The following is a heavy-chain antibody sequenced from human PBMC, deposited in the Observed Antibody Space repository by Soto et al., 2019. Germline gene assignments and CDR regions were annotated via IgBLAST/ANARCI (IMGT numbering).Heavy chain of an antibody. CDR1: VFTFSNYG. J-gene: IGHJ4*02. CDR2: MSGSGAGA. D-gene: IGHD6-19*01. V-gene: IGHV3-23*04. CDR3: AKARRAVAGYYDFDA. Sequence: EVQLEESGGGLVQPGGSLRLSCVASVFTFSNYGMTWVRQAPGKGLEWVSVMSGSGAGAHSADAVKGRFTISRDNSKNTLYLQMDILRVEDTAFYYCAKARRAVAGYYDFDAWGQGILVIVSS.